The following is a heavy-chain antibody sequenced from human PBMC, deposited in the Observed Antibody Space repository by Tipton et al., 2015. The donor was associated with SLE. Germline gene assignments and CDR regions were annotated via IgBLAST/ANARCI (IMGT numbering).Heavy chain of an antibody. V-gene: IGHV3-23*04. Sequence: VQLVQSGGGLIQPGGSLRLSCAASGFTFSSYAMSWVRQAPGKGPEWVSAISGSGGSTYYADSVKGRFTISRDNSKNTLYLQMNSLRAEDTAVYYCAKEGPSSSSDSPDYFDYWGQGTLVTVSS. J-gene: IGHJ4*02. CDR2: ISGSGGST. D-gene: IGHD6-13*01. CDR1: GFTFSSYA. CDR3: AKEGPSSSSDSPDYFDY.